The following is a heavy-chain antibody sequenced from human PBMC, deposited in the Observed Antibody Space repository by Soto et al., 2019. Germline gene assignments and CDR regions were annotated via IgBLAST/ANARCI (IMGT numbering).Heavy chain of an antibody. V-gene: IGHV3-30*18. CDR2: ISYDGSNK. CDR3: AKAGGSSSWYGTRYYYYGMDV. J-gene: IGHJ6*02. D-gene: IGHD6-13*01. Sequence: GGSLRLSCAASGFPFSSYGMHWVRQAPGKGLEWVAVISYDGSNKYYADSVKGRFTISRDNSKNTLYLQMNSLRAEDTAVYYCAKAGGSSSWYGTRYYYYGMDVWGQGTTVTVSS. CDR1: GFPFSSYG.